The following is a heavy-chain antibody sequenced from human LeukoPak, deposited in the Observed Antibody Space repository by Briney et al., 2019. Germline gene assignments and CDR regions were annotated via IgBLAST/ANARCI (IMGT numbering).Heavy chain of an antibody. J-gene: IGHJ3*02. D-gene: IGHD6-6*01. V-gene: IGHV4-4*07. CDR3: ARVRPYSSSADAFDI. CDR1: GGSISSYY. CDR2: IYTSGST. Sequence: PSETLSLTCTVSGGSISSYYWSWIRQPAGKGLEWIGRIYTSGSTNYNPSLKSRVTMSVDTSKNQFSLKLSSVTAADTAVYYCARVRPYSSSADAFDIWGQGTMVTVSS.